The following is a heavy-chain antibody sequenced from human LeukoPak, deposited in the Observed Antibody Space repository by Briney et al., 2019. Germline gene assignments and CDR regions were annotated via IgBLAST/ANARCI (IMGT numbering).Heavy chain of an antibody. CDR3: ARVYRRGSYPIDY. V-gene: IGHV1-2*02. D-gene: IGHD1-26*01. Sequence: ASVKVSCKASGYTFTGYYMHWVRQAPGQGLERMGWINPNSGGTNYAQKFQGRVTMTRDTSISTAYMELSRLRSDDTAVYYCARVYRRGSYPIDYWGQGTLVTVSS. CDR1: GYTFTGYY. J-gene: IGHJ4*02. CDR2: INPNSGGT.